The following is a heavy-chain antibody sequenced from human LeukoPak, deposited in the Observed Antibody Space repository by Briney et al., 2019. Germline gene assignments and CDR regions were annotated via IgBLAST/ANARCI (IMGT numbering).Heavy chain of an antibody. Sequence: ASVTVSCKASGYTFTSYGISWVRQAPGQGLEWVGWISAYNGNTNYPQKLQGRVTMTTDTSTSTAYMELRSLRSDDTAVYYCARAGRSMEVVTADGQPTDYWGQGTLVTVSS. J-gene: IGHJ4*02. CDR2: ISAYNGNT. CDR3: ARAGRSMEVVTADGQPTDY. V-gene: IGHV1-18*01. D-gene: IGHD2-21*02. CDR1: GYTFTSYG.